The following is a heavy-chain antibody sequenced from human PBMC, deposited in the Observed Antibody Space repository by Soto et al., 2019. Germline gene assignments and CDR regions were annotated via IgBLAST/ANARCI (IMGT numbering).Heavy chain of an antibody. V-gene: IGHV4-30-4*01. J-gene: IGHJ5*02. Sequence: SETLSLTCTVSGGSIRSSLYYWSWIRQPPGKGLEWIGYIFDSGITHYNPSLKSRVAMSVDTSKNQFSLNLTSVTAADTAVYFCASQFCSGGACFNWFDPWGHGTLVTV. CDR2: IFDSGIT. CDR3: ASQFCSGGACFNWFDP. CDR1: GGSIRSSLYY. D-gene: IGHD2-21*02.